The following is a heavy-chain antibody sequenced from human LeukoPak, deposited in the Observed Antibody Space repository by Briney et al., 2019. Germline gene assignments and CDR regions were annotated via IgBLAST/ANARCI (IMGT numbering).Heavy chain of an antibody. CDR2: IIPIFGTA. V-gene: IGHV1-69*05. J-gene: IGHJ4*02. CDR3: ARVGGDYGAYYFDY. Sequence: VASVKVSCKASGGTFSSYAISWVRQAPGQGLEWIGGIIPIFGTANYAQKFQGRVTITTDESTSTAYMELSSLRSEDAAVYYCARVGGDYGAYYFDYWGQGTLVTVSS. CDR1: GGTFSSYA. D-gene: IGHD2-21*01.